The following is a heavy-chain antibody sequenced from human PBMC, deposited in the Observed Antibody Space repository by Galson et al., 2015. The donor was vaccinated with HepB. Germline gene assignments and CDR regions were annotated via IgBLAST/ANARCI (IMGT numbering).Heavy chain of an antibody. J-gene: IGHJ4*02. CDR3: AKEVNISTWFPFDN. V-gene: IGHV3-23*01. Sequence: SLRLSCAASGFTFSSYAMSWVRQAPGKGLECVSGLSGSGGRTRYADSVKGRFTISRDNSKNTLYLQMNSLRAEDTAIYYCAKEVNISTWFPFDNWGQGTLVTVSS. CDR2: LSGSGGRT. D-gene: IGHD6-13*01. CDR1: GFTFSSYA.